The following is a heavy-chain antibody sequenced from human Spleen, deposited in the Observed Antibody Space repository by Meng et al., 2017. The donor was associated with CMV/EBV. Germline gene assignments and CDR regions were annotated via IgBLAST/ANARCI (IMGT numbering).Heavy chain of an antibody. J-gene: IGHJ5*02. CDR2: IYPGDSDT. CDR1: GYTFTSYW. D-gene: IGHD3-10*01. CDR3: ARQEIGSSRKNWFDP. Sequence: GESLKISCSGSGYTFTSYWIGWVRQMPGKGLEWMGIIYPGDSDTRYSPSFQGQVTTSADKSISTAYLQWSSLKASDTAMYYCARQEIGSSRKNWFDPWGQGTLVTVSS. V-gene: IGHV5-51*01.